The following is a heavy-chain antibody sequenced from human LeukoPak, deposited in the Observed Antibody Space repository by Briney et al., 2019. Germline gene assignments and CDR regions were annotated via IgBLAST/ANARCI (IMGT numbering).Heavy chain of an antibody. Sequence: PGGSLRLSCAASGFISSTYWMSWVRQAPGKGLEWVANIKKDGSEKHYVDSVKGRFTISRDDAKNSLYLQMNSLRAEDTAVYYSARGYYYDSSGYYVGNDFDYWGQGTLVTVSS. CDR3: ARGYYYDSSGYYVGNDFDY. V-gene: IGHV3-7*05. J-gene: IGHJ4*02. CDR1: GFISSTYW. CDR2: IKKDGSEK. D-gene: IGHD3-22*01.